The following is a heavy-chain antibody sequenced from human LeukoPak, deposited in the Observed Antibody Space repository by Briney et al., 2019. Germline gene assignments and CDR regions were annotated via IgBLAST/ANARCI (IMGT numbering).Heavy chain of an antibody. Sequence: ASVKVSCKASGCTFTGYYMHWVRQAPGQGLGGMGWINPNSGGTNYAQTVQGRVTMTRDTSISTVYMQLSRLRADDTAVYYCARVPRGTVTTHFDYWGQGTLVTVSS. J-gene: IGHJ4*02. D-gene: IGHD4-11*01. CDR1: GCTFTGYY. CDR3: ARVPRGTVTTHFDY. CDR2: INPNSGGT. V-gene: IGHV1-2*02.